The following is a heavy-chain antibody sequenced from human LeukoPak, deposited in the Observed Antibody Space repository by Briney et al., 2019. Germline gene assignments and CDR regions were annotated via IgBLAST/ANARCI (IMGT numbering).Heavy chain of an antibody. D-gene: IGHD3-10*01. J-gene: IGHJ3*02. CDR2: IYSSGST. CDR3: ARDRRYYYGSGSPDAFDI. V-gene: IGHV4-59*12. Sequence: SETLSLTCTVSVGSITNYYWSWIRQPPGKGLEWIGYIYSSGSTNYNPSLKSRVTISVDTSKNQFSLKLSSVTAADTAVYYCARDRRYYYGSGSPDAFDIWGQGTVVTVSS. CDR1: VGSITNYY.